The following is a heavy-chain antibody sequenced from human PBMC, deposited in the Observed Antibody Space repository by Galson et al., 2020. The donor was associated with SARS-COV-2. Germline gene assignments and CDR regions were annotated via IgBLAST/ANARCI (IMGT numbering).Heavy chain of an antibody. CDR3: ARLRYYDILTGDTVDV. Sequence: APVKVSCKASGYTFTDYYMHWVRQAPGQGLEWMGWINPITGATNCAQKFQGRVTMTRDTSIRTAYMEVSRLRADDTAWYYCARLRYYDILTGDTVDVWGQGTMVAVSS. CDR1: GYTFTDYY. D-gene: IGHD3-9*01. CDR2: INPITGAT. J-gene: IGHJ6*02. V-gene: IGHV1-2*02.